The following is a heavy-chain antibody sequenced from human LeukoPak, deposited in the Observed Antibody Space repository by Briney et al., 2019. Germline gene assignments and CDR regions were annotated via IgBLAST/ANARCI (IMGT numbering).Heavy chain of an antibody. CDR3: ARDRGVSGNYYDY. CDR2: IRSDSSYK. Sequence: PGGSLRLSCAASGFTFSSYAMHWVRQAPGKGLEWVTFIRSDSSYKYYADSVKGRFTTSRDNSKSTLDLQMNSLRPEDTALYYCARDRGVSGNYYDYWGQGTLVTVSS. CDR1: GFTFSSYA. D-gene: IGHD3-10*01. J-gene: IGHJ4*02. V-gene: IGHV3-30*02.